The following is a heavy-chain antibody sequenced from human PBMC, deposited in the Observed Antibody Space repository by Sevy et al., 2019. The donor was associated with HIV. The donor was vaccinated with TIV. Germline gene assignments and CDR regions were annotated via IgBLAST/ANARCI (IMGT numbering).Heavy chain of an antibody. V-gene: IGHV1-2*02. J-gene: IGHJ4*02. CDR2: INPNSGGT. CDR3: ARPYSSSWYQFDY. CDR1: GYTFTGYY. D-gene: IGHD6-13*01. Sequence: ASVKVSCKASGYTFTGYYMHWVRQAPGQGFEWMGWINPNSGGTNYAQTFQGRVTMTRDTSISTAYMELSRLRSDDTAVYYCARPYSSSWYQFDYWGQGTLVTVSS.